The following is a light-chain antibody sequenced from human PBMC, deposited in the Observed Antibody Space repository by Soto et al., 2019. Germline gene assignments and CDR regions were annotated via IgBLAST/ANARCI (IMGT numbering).Light chain of an antibody. J-gene: IGLJ3*02. CDR3: GTWDSCLNAVV. V-gene: IGLV1-51*01. Sequence: QSALTQPPSVSAAPGQRVTISCSGSSSNIGNNYVSWYQLLPGAAPKLLIYDNHERPSRIPDRISGSKSGTSATLAISRLQTGDEADYFCGTWDSCLNAVVFGGGTKLTVL. CDR2: DNH. CDR1: SSNIGNNY.